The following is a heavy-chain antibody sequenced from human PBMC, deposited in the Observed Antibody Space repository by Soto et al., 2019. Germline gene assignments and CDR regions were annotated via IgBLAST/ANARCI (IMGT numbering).Heavy chain of an antibody. CDR3: ARRPAGMDV. Sequence: RGESLKISCKASGYTFTSYWVAWVRQMPGKGLEWMGIIFPSDSDTRYSPSFQGQITISADKSINTAYLQWSSLKASDTAMYYCARRPAGMDVWGQGTTVTVSS. V-gene: IGHV5-51*01. CDR1: GYTFTSYW. CDR2: IFPSDSDT. J-gene: IGHJ6*02.